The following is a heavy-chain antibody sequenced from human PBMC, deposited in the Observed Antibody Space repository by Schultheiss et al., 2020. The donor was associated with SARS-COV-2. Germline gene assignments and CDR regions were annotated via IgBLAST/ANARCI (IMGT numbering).Heavy chain of an antibody. CDR3: AKDLERVVVAANLDF. V-gene: IGHV3-33*06. D-gene: IGHD2-15*01. J-gene: IGHJ4*02. CDR2: TWYDGSNK. Sequence: GGSLRLSCAASGFAFSTYGMHWVRQAPGKGLQWVAVTWYDGSNKYYADSVKGRCTISRDISKNTLYLQMHSLRAEDTAVYYCAKDLERVVVAANLDFWGQGTLVTVSS. CDR1: GFAFSTYG.